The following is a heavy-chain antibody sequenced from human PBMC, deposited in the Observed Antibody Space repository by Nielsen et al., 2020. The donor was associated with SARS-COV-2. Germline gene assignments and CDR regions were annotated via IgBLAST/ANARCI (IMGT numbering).Heavy chain of an antibody. CDR1: GFTFDDYG. V-gene: IGHV3-20*04. CDR3: AKLARADGDYSPDY. Sequence: GESLKISCAASGFTFDDYGMSWVRQAPGKGLEWVSGINWNGGSTGYADSVKGRFTISRDNAKNSLYLQMNSLRAEDTALYYCAKLARADGDYSPDYWGQGTLVTVSS. D-gene: IGHD4-17*01. J-gene: IGHJ4*02. CDR2: INWNGGST.